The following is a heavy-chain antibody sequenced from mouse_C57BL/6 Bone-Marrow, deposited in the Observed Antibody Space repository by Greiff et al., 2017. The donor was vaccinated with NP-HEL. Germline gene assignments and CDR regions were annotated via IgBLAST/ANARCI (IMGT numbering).Heavy chain of an antibody. J-gene: IGHJ1*03. V-gene: IGHV1-55*01. Sequence: PLQPPWASLFPPCSSVTLSCTASVYTFTSYWITWVKQRPRQGLEWIGDIYPGSGSTNYNEKFKSKATLTVDTSSSTAYMQLSSLTSEDSAVYYCARWYYGSSRYWYFDVWGTGTTVTVSS. CDR3: ARWYYGSSRYWYFDV. D-gene: IGHD1-1*01. CDR2: IYPGSGST. CDR1: VYTFTSYW.